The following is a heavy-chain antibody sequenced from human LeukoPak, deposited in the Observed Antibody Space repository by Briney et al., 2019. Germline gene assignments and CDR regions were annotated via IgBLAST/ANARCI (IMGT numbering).Heavy chain of an antibody. D-gene: IGHD3-9*01. CDR1: GGTFSGYY. CDR3: ARGPQGRYFDWSIRAGWFDP. CDR2: INHSGST. Sequence: SETLSLTCAVYGGTFSGYYWSWIRQPPGKGLEWIGEINHSGSTNYNPSLKSRVTISVDTSKNQFSLKLSSVTAADTAVYYCARGPQGRYFDWSIRAGWFDPWGQGTLVTVSS. J-gene: IGHJ5*02. V-gene: IGHV4-34*01.